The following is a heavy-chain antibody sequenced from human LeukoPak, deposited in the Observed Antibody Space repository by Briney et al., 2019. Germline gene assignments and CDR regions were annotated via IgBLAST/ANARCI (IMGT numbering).Heavy chain of an antibody. V-gene: IGHV4-39*02. J-gene: IGHJ4*02. CDR1: GGSTSSGNYY. CDR2: ISSSGNT. CDR3: ARLGAGPTYYDFWSGYSSLYFDY. D-gene: IGHD3-3*01. Sequence: TSETLSLTCTVSGGSTSSGNYYWGWIRQPPGKGLEWIGGISSSGNTYYNPSLKSRITISIDTSKNHFSLKLSSVTAADTAVYYCARLGAGPTYYDFWSGYSSLYFDYWGQGTLVTVSS.